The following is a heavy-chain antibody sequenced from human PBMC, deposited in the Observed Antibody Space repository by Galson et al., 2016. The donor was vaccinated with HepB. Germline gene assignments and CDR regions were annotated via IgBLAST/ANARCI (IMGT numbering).Heavy chain of an antibody. CDR2: VNTDGGST. Sequence: SLRLSCAASGFIFNNYAMLWVRQAPGEGLEFVSAVNTDGGSTYYADSVKGRFTISRDNSKNILYLQMSSLRPEDTAVYYCVKDRYDILTGAGYGMDVWGQGTTVTVSS. V-gene: IGHV3-64D*08. CDR1: GFIFNNYA. J-gene: IGHJ6*02. CDR3: VKDRYDILTGAGYGMDV. D-gene: IGHD3-9*01.